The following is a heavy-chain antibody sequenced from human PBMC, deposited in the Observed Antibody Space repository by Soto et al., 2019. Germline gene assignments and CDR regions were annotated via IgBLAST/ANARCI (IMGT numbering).Heavy chain of an antibody. CDR1: GGSISSGGYY. J-gene: IGHJ4*02. D-gene: IGHD3-10*01. V-gene: IGHV4-31*03. CDR3: AKDSTYYYSTLPRAYFDS. Sequence: PSETLSLTCTVSGGSISSGGYYWSWIRHRPGKGLEWIGYIFYSGSTFYSPSLKSRVTISVDTARNQFSLNLRSVTAADTAVYSCAKDSTYYYSTLPRAYFDSWGQGTPVTVSS. CDR2: IFYSGST.